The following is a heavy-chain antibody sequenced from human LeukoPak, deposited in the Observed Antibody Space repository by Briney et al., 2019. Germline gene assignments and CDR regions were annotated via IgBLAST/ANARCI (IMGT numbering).Heavy chain of an antibody. CDR3: ARATTPMYYYDSSGP. V-gene: IGHV1-46*01. CDR2: INPSGGST. CDR1: GYTFTSYY. J-gene: IGHJ5*02. Sequence: ASVKVSCKASGYTFTSYYMHWVRQAPGQGLEWMGIINPSGGSTSYAQKFQGRVTMTRDTSTSTVYMELSSLRSEDTAVYYCARATTPMYYYDSSGPWGQGTLVTVSS. D-gene: IGHD3-22*01.